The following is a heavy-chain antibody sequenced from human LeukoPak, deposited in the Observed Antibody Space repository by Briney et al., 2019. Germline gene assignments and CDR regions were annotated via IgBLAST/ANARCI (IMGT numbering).Heavy chain of an antibody. CDR2: ISYDGSNR. CDR3: AKDHSSGWKYLGYFQH. J-gene: IGHJ1*01. D-gene: IGHD6-19*01. Sequence: QSGGSLRLSCAASGFTFSSYAMHWVRQAPGKGLEWVAVISYDGSNRYYADSVKGRFAISRDNSKNTLYLQMNSLRAEDTAVYYCAKDHSSGWKYLGYFQHWGQGTLVIVSS. V-gene: IGHV3-30*09. CDR1: GFTFSSYA.